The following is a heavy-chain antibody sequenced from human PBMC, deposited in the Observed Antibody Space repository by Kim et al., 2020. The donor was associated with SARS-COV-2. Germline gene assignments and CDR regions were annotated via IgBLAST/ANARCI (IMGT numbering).Heavy chain of an antibody. CDR2: ISYDGTGK. CDR3: ARDRMPRGGTVPYYL. D-gene: IGHD3-10*01. J-gene: IGHJ1*01. V-gene: IGHV3-30*04. Sequence: GGSLRLSCSASGFSFNTYAMHWVRQAPGKGLEWVAVISYDGTGKYYADPVKGRFTISRDDSKNTLDLQMNSLMAEDTAVYYCARDRMPRGGTVPYYLWGQGTLVTVSS. CDR1: GFSFNTYA.